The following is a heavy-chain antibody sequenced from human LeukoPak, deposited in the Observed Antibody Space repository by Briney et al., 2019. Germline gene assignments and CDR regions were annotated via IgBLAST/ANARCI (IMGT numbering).Heavy chain of an antibody. CDR2: INGGGGNT. CDR1: GFTFNSYV. D-gene: IGHD6-19*01. J-gene: IGHJ3*02. Sequence: GGSLRLSCAASGFTFNSYVMSWVRQAPGKGLEWVSAINGGGGNTYYADSVKGRFTISRDNSKNTLYLQMNSLRAEDTAVYYCARGSGWYLSTGAFDIWGQGTMVTVSS. V-gene: IGHV3-23*01. CDR3: ARGSGWYLSTGAFDI.